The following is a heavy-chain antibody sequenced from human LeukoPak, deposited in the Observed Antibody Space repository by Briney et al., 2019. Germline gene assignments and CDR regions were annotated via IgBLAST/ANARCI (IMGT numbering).Heavy chain of an antibody. D-gene: IGHD3-9*01. J-gene: IGHJ3*02. CDR2: IYYSGST. CDR3: AREYYDILTGYWGAFDI. Sequence: SETLSLTCTVSGGSISSGGYYWSWLRQHPGKGLEWIGYIYYSGSTYYNPSLKSRVTISVDTSKNQFSLKLSSVTAADTAVYYCAREYYDILTGYWGAFDIWGQGTMVTVSS. V-gene: IGHV4-31*03. CDR1: GGSISSGGYY.